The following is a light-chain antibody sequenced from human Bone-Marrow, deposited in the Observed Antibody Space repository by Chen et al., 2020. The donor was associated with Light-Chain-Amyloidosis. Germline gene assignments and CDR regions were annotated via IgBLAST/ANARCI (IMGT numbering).Light chain of an antibody. Sequence: NFMLTQPHSVSESPGKTVIISCTRSSGSIATNYVQWYQQRPGRSPTTVIYEDDQRPSGVPDRFSASIDRSSNSAPLTISGLKHEDEADYYCQSYQGSSQGVFGGGTKLTVL. V-gene: IGLV6-57*01. CDR3: QSYQGSSQGV. CDR1: SGSIATNY. CDR2: EDD. J-gene: IGLJ3*02.